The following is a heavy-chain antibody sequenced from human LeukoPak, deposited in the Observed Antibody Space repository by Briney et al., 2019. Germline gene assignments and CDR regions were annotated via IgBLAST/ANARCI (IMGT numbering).Heavy chain of an antibody. D-gene: IGHD2-2*02. V-gene: IGHV4-34*01. CDR3: ARGIVVVPAAIIENWFDP. J-gene: IGHJ5*02. CDR1: GGSFSGYY. Sequence: SETLSLTCAVYGGSFSGYYWSWIRQPPGKGLEWIGEINHSGSTNYNPSLKSRVTISVDTSKNQFSLKLSSVTAADTAVYYCARGIVVVPAAIIENWFDPWGQGTLVTVSS. CDR2: INHSGST.